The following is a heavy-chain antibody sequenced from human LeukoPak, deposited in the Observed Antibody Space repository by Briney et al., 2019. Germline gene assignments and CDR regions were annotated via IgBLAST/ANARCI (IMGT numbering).Heavy chain of an antibody. CDR3: ARDSYLYYYDSSGYSYTV. J-gene: IGHJ4*02. D-gene: IGHD3-22*01. Sequence: GRSLRLSCAASGFTFSSYAMHWVRQAPGKGLEWVAVISYDGSNKYYADSMKGRFTISRDNSKNTLYLHMNSLRAEDTAVYYCARDSYLYYYDSSGYSYTVWGQGTLVTVSS. CDR2: ISYDGSNK. V-gene: IGHV3-30*04. CDR1: GFTFSSYA.